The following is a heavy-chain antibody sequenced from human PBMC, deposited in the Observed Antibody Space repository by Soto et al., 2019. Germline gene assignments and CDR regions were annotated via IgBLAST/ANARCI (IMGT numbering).Heavy chain of an antibody. CDR2: IYYSGST. CDR1: GGSISSYY. CDR3: AREYQLPGYFDY. D-gene: IGHD2-2*01. J-gene: IGHJ4*02. V-gene: IGHV4-59*08. Sequence: SETLSLTCTVSGGSISSYYWSWIRQPPGKGLEWIGYIYYSGSTNYNPSLKSRVNISVDTSKNQFSLKLSSVTAADTAVYYCAREYQLPGYFDYWGQGTLVTVSS.